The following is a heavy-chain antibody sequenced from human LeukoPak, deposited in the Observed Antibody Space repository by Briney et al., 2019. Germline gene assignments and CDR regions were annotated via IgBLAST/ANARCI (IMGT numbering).Heavy chain of an antibody. CDR3: AKLGKPLDY. J-gene: IGHJ4*02. CDR1: GFTFSTYP. D-gene: IGHD7-27*01. V-gene: IGHV3-30-3*02. Sequence: PGGSLRLSCAASGFTFSTYPIHWVRQAPGKGLDWVAVISDDGNNPYYSDSVKGRFTISRDNSKNTLYLQMNSLRAEDTAVYYCAKLGKPLDYWGQGTLVTVSS. CDR2: ISDDGNNP.